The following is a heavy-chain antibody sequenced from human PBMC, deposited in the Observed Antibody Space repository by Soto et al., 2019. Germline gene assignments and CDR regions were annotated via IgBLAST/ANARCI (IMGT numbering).Heavy chain of an antibody. D-gene: IGHD6-13*01. J-gene: IGHJ6*02. CDR3: AREGVSSSWYNYYGMDV. CDR2: IYYSGST. Sequence: QVQLQESGPGLVKPSETLSLTCTVSGGSISSYYWGWIRKPPGKGLEWIGYIYYSGSTNYNPSLKSRVTISVDTSKNQFSLKLSSVTAADTAVYYCAREGVSSSWYNYYGMDVWGQGTTVTVSS. V-gene: IGHV4-59*01. CDR1: GGSISSYY.